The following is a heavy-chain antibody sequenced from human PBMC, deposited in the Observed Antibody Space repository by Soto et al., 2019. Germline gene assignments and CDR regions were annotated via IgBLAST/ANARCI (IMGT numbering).Heavy chain of an antibody. V-gene: IGHV1-3*01. CDR2: INAGNGNT. CDR1: GYTFTSYA. Sequence: GASVKVSCKASGYTFTSYAMHWVRQAPGQRLEWMGWINAGNGNTKYSQKFQGRVTITRDTSASTAYMELSSLRSEDTAVYYCARCSSSSAHNYGMDVWGQGTTVTVSS. CDR3: ARCSSSSAHNYGMDV. J-gene: IGHJ6*02. D-gene: IGHD6-6*01.